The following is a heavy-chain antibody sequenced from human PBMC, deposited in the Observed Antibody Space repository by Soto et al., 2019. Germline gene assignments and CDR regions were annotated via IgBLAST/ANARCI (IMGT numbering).Heavy chain of an antibody. J-gene: IGHJ4*02. V-gene: IGHV3-53*01. D-gene: IGHD5-18*01. CDR2: IYSGGST. Sequence: GGSLRLSCAASGFTVISNYMSWGRQAPGKGLEWVSVIYSGGSTYYADSVKGRFTISRDNSKNTLYLQMNSLRAEDTAVYYCARARRGYRYFDYWGQGTLVTVSS. CDR1: GFTVISNY. CDR3: ARARRGYRYFDY.